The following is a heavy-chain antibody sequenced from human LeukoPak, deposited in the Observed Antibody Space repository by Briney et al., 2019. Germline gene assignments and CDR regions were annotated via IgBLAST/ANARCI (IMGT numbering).Heavy chain of an antibody. CDR2: ISASGIST. V-gene: IGHV3-23*01. CDR1: GFTFSTYA. Sequence: GGSLRLSCAASGFTFSTYAMSWVRQAPGKGLEWVSGISASGISTYYADSVEGRFTISRDNSKNTLYQRMNSLRVEDTAVYYCAKYGSGYYYYYMDVWGKGTTVTVSS. D-gene: IGHD6-19*01. J-gene: IGHJ6*03. CDR3: AKYGSGYYYYYMDV.